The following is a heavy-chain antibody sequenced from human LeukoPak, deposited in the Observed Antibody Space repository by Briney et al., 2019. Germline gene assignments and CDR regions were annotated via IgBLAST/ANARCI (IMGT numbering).Heavy chain of an antibody. CDR2: IIPIFGTA. CDR1: GGTFSSYA. V-gene: IGHV1-69*13. CDR3: ASDSGGSYYDILTGYNY. Sequence: ASVNVSYKASGGTFSSYAISWVRQAPGQGLEWMGGIIPIFGTANYAQKFQGRVTITADESTSTAYMELSSLRSEDTAVYYCASDSGGSYYDILTGYNYWGQGTLVTVSS. D-gene: IGHD3-9*01. J-gene: IGHJ4*02.